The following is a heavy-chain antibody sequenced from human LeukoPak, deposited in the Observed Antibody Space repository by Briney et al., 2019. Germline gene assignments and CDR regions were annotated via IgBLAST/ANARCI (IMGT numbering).Heavy chain of an antibody. J-gene: IGHJ6*02. D-gene: IGHD3-22*01. CDR2: ISTYNGNT. CDR3: AREAEVVIATYYYYGMDV. CDR1: GYTFTSYD. Sequence: ASVKVSCKASGYTFTSYDINWVRQAPGQGLEWMGWISTYNGNTNYAQKLQGRVTMTTDTSTSTAYMELRSLRSDDTAVYYCAREAEVVIATYYYYGMDVWGQGTTVTVSS. V-gene: IGHV1-18*01.